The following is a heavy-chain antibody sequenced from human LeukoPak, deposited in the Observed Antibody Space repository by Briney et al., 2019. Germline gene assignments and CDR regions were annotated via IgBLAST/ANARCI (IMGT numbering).Heavy chain of an antibody. CDR3: AKGGRFGKSGFDY. Sequence: PGGSLGLSCAASGFAFSSYAMHWVRQAPGKGLEWVAVISYDGSNKYYADSVKGRFTISRDNSKNTLYLQMNSLRAEDTAVYYCAKGGRFGKSGFDYWGQGTLVTVSS. CDR2: ISYDGSNK. D-gene: IGHD3-10*01. CDR1: GFAFSSYA. V-gene: IGHV3-30*04. J-gene: IGHJ4*02.